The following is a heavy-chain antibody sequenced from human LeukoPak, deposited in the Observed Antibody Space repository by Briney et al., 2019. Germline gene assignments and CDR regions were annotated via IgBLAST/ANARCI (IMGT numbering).Heavy chain of an antibody. Sequence: SETLSLTCAVYGGSFSGYYWSWIRQPPGKGLEWIGEINHSGSTNYNPSLKSRVTISVDTSKNQFSLKPSSVTAADTAVYYCARPRGYSSGWYYFDYWGQGTLVTVSS. V-gene: IGHV4-34*01. J-gene: IGHJ4*02. CDR1: GGSFSGYY. D-gene: IGHD6-19*01. CDR2: INHSGST. CDR3: ARPRGYSSGWYYFDY.